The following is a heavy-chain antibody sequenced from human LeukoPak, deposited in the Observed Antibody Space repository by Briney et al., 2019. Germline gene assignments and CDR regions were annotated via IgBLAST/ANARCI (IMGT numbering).Heavy chain of an antibody. Sequence: GASVKVSCKASGYTFTSYGISWVRQAPGQGLEWMGWISAYNGNTNYAQKLQGRVTMTTDTSTSTAYMELRSLRSDDTAVYYCARDRNYDFWSGLEALDYYYYGMDVWGQGTTVTVSS. J-gene: IGHJ6*02. CDR1: GYTFTSYG. CDR3: ARDRNYDFWSGLEALDYYYYGMDV. D-gene: IGHD3-3*01. V-gene: IGHV1-18*01. CDR2: ISAYNGNT.